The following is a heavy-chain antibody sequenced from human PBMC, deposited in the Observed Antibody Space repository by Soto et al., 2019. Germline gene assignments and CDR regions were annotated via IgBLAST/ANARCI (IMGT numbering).Heavy chain of an antibody. Sequence: KASETLSLTCTVSGGSISSYYWSWIRQPPGKGLEWIGYIYYSGSTNYNPSLNSRVTISVDTSKNQFSLKLSSVTAADTAVYYCARGYKATAILHWGQGTLVTVSS. V-gene: IGHV4-59*01. CDR1: GGSISSYY. D-gene: IGHD2-2*02. CDR2: IYYSGST. J-gene: IGHJ4*02. CDR3: ARGYKATAILH.